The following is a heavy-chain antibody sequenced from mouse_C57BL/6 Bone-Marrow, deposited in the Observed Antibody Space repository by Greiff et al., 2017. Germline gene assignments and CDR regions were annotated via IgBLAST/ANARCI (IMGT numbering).Heavy chain of an antibody. CDR3: ASGGLRESWFAY. J-gene: IGHJ3*01. CDR2: INPKNGGT. D-gene: IGHD2-4*01. Sequence: EVQLQQSGPELVKPGASVKMSCKASGYTFTDYNMHWVKQSHGKSLEWIGYINPKNGGTSYNQKFKGKATLTVNQSSSTAYMELRSLTSEDSAVYFCASGGLRESWFAYWGQGTLVTVSA. CDR1: GYTFTDYN. V-gene: IGHV1-22*01.